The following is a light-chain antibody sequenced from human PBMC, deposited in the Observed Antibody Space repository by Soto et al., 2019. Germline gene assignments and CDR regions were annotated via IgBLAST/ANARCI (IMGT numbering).Light chain of an antibody. CDR3: SSYTSRTTVV. Sequence: QSALTQPASVSGSPGQSITISCTGTSSDVGGYNSVSWYQHHPGKAPKLMIYEVNNRPSGVSNRFSGSKSGSTASLTISGLQAEDEAHYYCSSYTSRTTVVFGGGTKLTVL. CDR1: SSDVGGYNS. J-gene: IGLJ2*01. CDR2: EVN. V-gene: IGLV2-14*01.